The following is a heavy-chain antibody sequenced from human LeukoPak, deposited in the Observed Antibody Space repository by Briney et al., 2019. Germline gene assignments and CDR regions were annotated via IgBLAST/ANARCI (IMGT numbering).Heavy chain of an antibody. V-gene: IGHV3-23*01. Sequence: PGGSLRLSCAASGFTFSSYSMSWVRQAPGKGLEWVSTISGSGINTYYADSVKGRFTISRDNSKNTLFLQMNSLRDEDMALYYCTRGARAAAGCFDCWGQGTLVTVSS. CDR1: GFTFSSYS. CDR3: TRGARAAAGCFDC. CDR2: ISGSGINT. D-gene: IGHD6-13*01. J-gene: IGHJ4*02.